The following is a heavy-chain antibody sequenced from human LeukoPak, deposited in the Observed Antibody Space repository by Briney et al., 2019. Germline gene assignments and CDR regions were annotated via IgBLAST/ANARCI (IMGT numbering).Heavy chain of an antibody. J-gene: IGHJ5*02. CDR1: GFTFSSYE. CDR2: ISSSGSTI. D-gene: IGHD6-19*01. CDR3: ASSGWYPNWFDP. V-gene: IGHV3-48*03. Sequence: EAGGSLRLSCAASGFTFSSYEMNWVRQAPGKGLEWVSYISSSGSTIYYADSVKGRFTISRDNAKNSLYLQMNSLRAEDTAVYYCASSGWYPNWFDPWGQGTLVTVSS.